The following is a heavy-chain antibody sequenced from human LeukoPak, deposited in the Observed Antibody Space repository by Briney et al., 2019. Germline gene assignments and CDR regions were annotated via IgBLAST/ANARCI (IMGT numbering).Heavy chain of an antibody. CDR2: INPNSGGT. CDR1: GYTFTGYY. D-gene: IGHD3-9*01. V-gene: IGHV1-2*02. J-gene: IGHJ3*02. Sequence: ASVKVSCKASGYTFTGYYMHWVRQAPGQGLEWMGWINPNSGGTNYAQKFQGRVTMTRDTSISTAYMELSRLRSDDTAVYYCARTRRTTGNPLTDYYFLSFDIWGQGTMVTVSS. CDR3: ARTRRTTGNPLTDYYFLSFDI.